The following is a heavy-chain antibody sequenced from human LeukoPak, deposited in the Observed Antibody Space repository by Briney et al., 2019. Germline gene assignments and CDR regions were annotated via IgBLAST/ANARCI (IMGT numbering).Heavy chain of an antibody. Sequence: GGSLRLSCAASGFTFSDYYMSWIRQAPGKGLEWVTYISSSGSTIYYADSVKGRFTISRDNAKNSLYLQMNSLRAEDTAVYYCARYRYSGSYYYYYYMDVWGKGTTVTISS. V-gene: IGHV3-11*01. J-gene: IGHJ6*03. CDR1: GFTFSDYY. CDR3: ARYRYSGSYYYYYYMDV. CDR2: ISSSGSTI. D-gene: IGHD1-26*01.